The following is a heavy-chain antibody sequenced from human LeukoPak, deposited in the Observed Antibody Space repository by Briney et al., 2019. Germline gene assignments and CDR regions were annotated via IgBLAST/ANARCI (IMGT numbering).Heavy chain of an antibody. CDR2: IYYVGSP. Sequence: PSETLSLTCSVSGDSIRSGDSYWGWIRQNPWKGLEWIGSIYYVGSPHYNPSLNSRQVTMSVDTLKNQFSLKVTSVTDADTAVYYCARLPIGKRAMDVWGQGTTVTVSS. CDR3: ARLPIGKRAMDV. CDR1: GDSIRSGDSY. D-gene: IGHD1-26*01. J-gene: IGHJ6*02. V-gene: IGHV4-39*01.